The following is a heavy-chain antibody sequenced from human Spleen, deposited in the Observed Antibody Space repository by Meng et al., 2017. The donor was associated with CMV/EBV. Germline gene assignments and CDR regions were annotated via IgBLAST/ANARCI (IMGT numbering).Heavy chain of an antibody. CDR1: GGSISSFY. Sequence: QVERQESGPGLVKPSGTLSLTGRVSGGSISSFYWSWIRQPAGKGLEWIGRIYTSGSTNYNPSLNSRVTMSVDTSKNQISLRLRSVTAADTAVYYCATGSGDFDHWGQGTLVTVSS. J-gene: IGHJ4*02. CDR2: IYTSGST. V-gene: IGHV4-4*07. CDR3: ATGSGDFDH. D-gene: IGHD1-26*01.